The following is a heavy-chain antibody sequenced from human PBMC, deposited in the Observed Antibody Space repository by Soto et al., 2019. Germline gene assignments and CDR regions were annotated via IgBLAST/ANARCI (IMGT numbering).Heavy chain of an antibody. D-gene: IGHD2-2*01. Sequence: QVQLQESGPGLVKPSQTLSLTCTVSGGSISSGGYYWSWIRQHPGKGLEWIGYIYYSGSTYYNPSLKSRVTISVDTSKNQFSLKLSSVTAADTAVYYCARDRPLIPAASDGMDVWGQGTTVTVSS. V-gene: IGHV4-31*03. J-gene: IGHJ6*02. CDR3: ARDRPLIPAASDGMDV. CDR1: GGSISSGGYY. CDR2: IYYSGST.